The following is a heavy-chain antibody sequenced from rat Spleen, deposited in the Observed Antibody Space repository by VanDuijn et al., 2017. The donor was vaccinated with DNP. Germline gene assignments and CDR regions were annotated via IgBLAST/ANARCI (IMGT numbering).Heavy chain of an antibody. CDR3: ATRDYGQGYFDY. D-gene: IGHD1-11*01. CDR2: INTNNDNT. Sequence: EVQLVESGGGLVQPGRSLKLSCVASGFTFTTYDMAWVRQAPTKGLEWVASINTNNDNTYYGDSVKGRFTISRDDAKNTQYLQMDSLRSEDTATYYCATRDYGQGYFDYWGQGVMVTVSS. V-gene: IGHV5S13*01. J-gene: IGHJ2*01. CDR1: GFTFTTYD.